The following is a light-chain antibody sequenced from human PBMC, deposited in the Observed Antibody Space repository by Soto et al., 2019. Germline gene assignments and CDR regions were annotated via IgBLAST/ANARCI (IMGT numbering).Light chain of an antibody. J-gene: IGLJ1*01. V-gene: IGLV2-14*01. CDR2: EVA. CDR3: TSYTTSSTYV. Sequence: QSALTQPASVSGSPGQSITISCTGTSSDVGGYNYVSWYQHHPGEVPKLIIFEVAKRPSGVSNRFSGSKSGNTASLTISGLQAEDEADYFCTSYTTSSTYVFXSGTKVTVL. CDR1: SSDVGGYNY.